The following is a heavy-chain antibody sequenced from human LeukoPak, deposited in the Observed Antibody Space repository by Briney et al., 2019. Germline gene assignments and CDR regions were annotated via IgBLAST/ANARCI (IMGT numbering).Heavy chain of an antibody. V-gene: IGHV6-1*01. J-gene: IGHJ4*02. CDR2: TFYRSKWYN. D-gene: IGHD6-19*01. CDR3: ARDPDGYSSGWYYFDY. Sequence: SQTLSLTRAICLDSVSRNSAAWNWIRQSPSRGLEWLGRTFYRSKWYNDHAESVKRRITINPDTSKNQFSLQLNSVTPEDTAVYYCARDPDGYSSGWYYFDYWGQGTLVTVSS. CDR1: LDSVSRNSAA.